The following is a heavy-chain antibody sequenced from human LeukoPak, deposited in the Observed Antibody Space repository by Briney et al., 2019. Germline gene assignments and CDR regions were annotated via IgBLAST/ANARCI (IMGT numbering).Heavy chain of an antibody. V-gene: IGHV4-39*01. CDR1: GDSISSGSYY. J-gene: IGHJ4*02. CDR2: ISYSGSI. D-gene: IGHD3-22*01. Sequence: PSETLSLTCTVSGDSISSGSYYWAWVRQPPGKGLEWIGSISYSGSIYYNPSLKTRVTMSVDTSKNQFSLRLTSVTAADTALYFCRGYDSSGLWLFGFWGQGTLVTVSS. CDR3: RGYDSSGLWLFGF.